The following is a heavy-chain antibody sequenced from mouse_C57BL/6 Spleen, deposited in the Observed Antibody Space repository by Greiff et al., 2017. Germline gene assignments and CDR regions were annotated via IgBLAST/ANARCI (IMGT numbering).Heavy chain of an antibody. V-gene: IGHV1-54*01. CDR2: INPGSGGT. J-gene: IGHJ2*01. D-gene: IGHD2-5*01. CDR3: ARGYYSNYYFDY. CDR1: GYAFTNYL. Sequence: VQLQQSGAELVRPGTSVKVSCKASGYAFTNYLIEWVKQRPGQGLEWIGVINPGSGGTNYNEKFKGKATLTAAKSSSTAYMQLSSLTSEDSAVYFCARGYYSNYYFDYWGQGTTLTVSS.